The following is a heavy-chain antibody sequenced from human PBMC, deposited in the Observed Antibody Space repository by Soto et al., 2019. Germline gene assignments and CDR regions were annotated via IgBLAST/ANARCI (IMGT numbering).Heavy chain of an antibody. V-gene: IGHV2-5*02. CDR1: GFSLRTSGVG. J-gene: IGHJ4*02. Sequence: QITLNESDPTLVKPTQTLTLTCTFSGFSLRTSGVGVTWIRQPPGKALEWLAVIYWDNDKRYSPSLKSRLTITKDTSKNQVVLTLTNMDPVDTATYFCAHRQDTGYFHYWGQGTLVTVSS. CDR3: AHRQDTGYFHY. D-gene: IGHD3-9*01. CDR2: IYWDNDK.